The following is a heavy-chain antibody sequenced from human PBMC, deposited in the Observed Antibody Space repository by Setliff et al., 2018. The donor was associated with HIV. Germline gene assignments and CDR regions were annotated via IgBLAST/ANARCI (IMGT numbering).Heavy chain of an antibody. CDR3: LAAVLDY. V-gene: IGHV1-69*06. Sequence: SVKVSCKASGVTFSSYAISWVRQAPGQGLEWMGRIIPIFGTANYAQKFQGRVTITADKSTSTAYMDHVDTATYYCAHSRTLAAVLDYWGQGTLVTVSS. D-gene: IGHD6-25*01. J-gene: IGHJ4*02. CDR1: GVTFSSYA. CDR2: IIPIFGTA.